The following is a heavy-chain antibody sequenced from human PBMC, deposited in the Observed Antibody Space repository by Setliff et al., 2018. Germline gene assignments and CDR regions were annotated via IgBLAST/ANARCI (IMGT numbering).Heavy chain of an antibody. Sequence: PSETLSLTCTVSGYSISSGYIWGWIRQPAGKGLEWIGRIYTSGSTNYNPSLKSRVTMSVDTSKNQFSLKLSPVTAADTAVYYCARKGISALSGAFDMWGQGTMVTVSS. J-gene: IGHJ3*02. CDR3: ARKGISALSGAFDM. CDR2: IYTSGST. D-gene: IGHD1-26*01. CDR1: GYSISSGY. V-gene: IGHV4-4*07.